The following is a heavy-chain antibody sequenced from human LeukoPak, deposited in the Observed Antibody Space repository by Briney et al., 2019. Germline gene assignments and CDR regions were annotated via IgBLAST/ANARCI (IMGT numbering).Heavy chain of an antibody. Sequence: SETLSLTCTVSGGSIGSYYWSWIRQPAGKGLEWIGRIYTSGSTNYNPSLKSRVTMSVDTSKNQFSLKPSSVTAADTAVYYCARDLRDSYGDTDAFDIWGQGTMVTVSS. D-gene: IGHD5-18*01. CDR3: ARDLRDSYGDTDAFDI. J-gene: IGHJ3*02. CDR1: GGSIGSYY. CDR2: IYTSGST. V-gene: IGHV4-4*07.